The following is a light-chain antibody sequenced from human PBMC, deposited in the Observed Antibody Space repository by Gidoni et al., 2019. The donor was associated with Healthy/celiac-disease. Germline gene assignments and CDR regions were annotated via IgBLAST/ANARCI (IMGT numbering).Light chain of an antibody. V-gene: IGKV4-1*01. Sequence: DIVMTQSPDSLAVSLGERATINCKTSRSVFYNCNNKNYLSWYQQKPGQPPKLLIYWASTRESRVPDRFSGSGSGTDFTLTISSLQAEDVAVYYCQQCYSTPPTFGQGTKVEIK. J-gene: IGKJ1*01. CDR1: RSVFYNCNNKNY. CDR3: QQCYSTPPT. CDR2: WAS.